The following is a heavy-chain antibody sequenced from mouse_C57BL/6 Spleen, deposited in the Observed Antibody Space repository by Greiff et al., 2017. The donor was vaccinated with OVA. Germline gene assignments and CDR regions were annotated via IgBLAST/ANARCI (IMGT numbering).Heavy chain of an antibody. D-gene: IGHD1-1*01. V-gene: IGHV3-6*01. CDR3: ARDTNPYYFDY. CDR2: ISYDGSN. Sequence: ESGPGLVKPSQSLSLTCSVTGYSITSGYYWNWIRQFPGNKLEWMGYISYDGSNNYNPSLKNRISITRDTSKNQFFLKLNSVTTEDTATYYCARDTNPYYFDYWGQGTTLTVSS. CDR1: GYSITSGYY. J-gene: IGHJ2*01.